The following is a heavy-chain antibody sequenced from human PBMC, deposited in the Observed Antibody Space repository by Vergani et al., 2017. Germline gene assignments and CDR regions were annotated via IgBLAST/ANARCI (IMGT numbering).Heavy chain of an antibody. D-gene: IGHD1-20*01. J-gene: IGHJ2*01. CDR3: ARLTGRYWYFDL. CDR1: GFTVSSNS. Sequence: EVQLVESGGGLIQPGGSLRLSCAASGFTVSSNSMSWVRQAPGKGLEWVSVIYSGGSTYYADSVKGRCTIASDNSKNTLYLQMNSLRAEDTAVYYCARLTGRYWYFDLWGRGTLVTVSS. V-gene: IGHV3-53*01. CDR2: IYSGGST.